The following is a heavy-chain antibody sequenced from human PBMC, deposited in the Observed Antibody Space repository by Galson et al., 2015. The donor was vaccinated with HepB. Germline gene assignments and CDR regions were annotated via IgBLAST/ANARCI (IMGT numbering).Heavy chain of an antibody. D-gene: IGHD6-6*01. Sequence: SLRLSCAASGFTFSSYEMNWVRQAPGKGLEWVSYISSSGSTIYYADSVKGRFTISRDNAKNSLYLQMNSLRAEDTAVYYCARGSIADHFDYWGQGTLVTVSS. CDR3: ARGSIADHFDY. V-gene: IGHV3-48*03. CDR2: ISSSGSTI. CDR1: GFTFSSYE. J-gene: IGHJ4*02.